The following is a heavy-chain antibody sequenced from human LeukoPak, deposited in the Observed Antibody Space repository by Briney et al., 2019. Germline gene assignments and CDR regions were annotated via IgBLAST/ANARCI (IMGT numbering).Heavy chain of an antibody. Sequence: SETLSLTCTVSGGSISSYYWSWIRQPAGKGLEWSGRVYTSGSTDYNPSLKSRVTMSVDTSKNQFSLKLSSVTAADTAVYYCARASSPSVPAANAYWGQGTLVTVSS. V-gene: IGHV4-4*07. CDR1: GGSISSYY. J-gene: IGHJ4*02. CDR2: VYTSGST. D-gene: IGHD2-2*01. CDR3: ARASSPSVPAANAY.